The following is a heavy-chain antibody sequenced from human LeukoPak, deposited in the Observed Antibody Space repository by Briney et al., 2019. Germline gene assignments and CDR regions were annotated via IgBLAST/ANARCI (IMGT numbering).Heavy chain of an antibody. D-gene: IGHD6-19*01. V-gene: IGHV3-7*01. CDR3: ARVSSLAVAGFFDY. CDR2: IKQDGSEK. CDR1: GITLSNYG. J-gene: IGHJ4*02. Sequence: GGSLRLSCAVSGITLSNYGMSWVRQAPGKGLEWVANIKQDGSEKDYVDSVKGRFTISRDNAKNSLYLQMNSLRVEDTAVYYCARVSSLAVAGFFDYWGQGILVTVSS.